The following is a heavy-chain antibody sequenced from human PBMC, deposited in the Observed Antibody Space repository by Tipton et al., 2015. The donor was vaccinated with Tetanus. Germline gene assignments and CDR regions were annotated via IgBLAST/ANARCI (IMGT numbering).Heavy chain of an antibody. Sequence: NWVRQAPGKGLEWIGYIYYSGDTHYNPSLKSRVTMSVDTSKNQFSLNLSHVTTADSAVYYCARDQGGGRVVRLNWFGPWGQGAVVTVSS. D-gene: IGHD6-6*01. J-gene: IGHJ5*02. CDR3: ARDQGGGRVVRLNWFGP. CDR2: IYYSGDT. V-gene: IGHV4-31*02.